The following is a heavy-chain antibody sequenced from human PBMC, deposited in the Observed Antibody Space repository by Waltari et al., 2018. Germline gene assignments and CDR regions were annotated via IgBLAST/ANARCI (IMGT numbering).Heavy chain of an antibody. CDR3: ARGHPFTIVSPRYYYYYYMDV. CDR1: SGSLTGYH. Sequence: QVHLQQWGAGLLKPSETLSLTCGVYSGSLTGYHWNWIRQAPGKGLEWIGDINHSGNTDYNPSLESRVTISADTSKNQFSLYLTSVTAADTAVYYCARGHPFTIVSPRYYYYYYMDVWDKGTAVTVSS. CDR2: INHSGNT. D-gene: IGHD3-9*01. V-gene: IGHV4-34*01. J-gene: IGHJ6*03.